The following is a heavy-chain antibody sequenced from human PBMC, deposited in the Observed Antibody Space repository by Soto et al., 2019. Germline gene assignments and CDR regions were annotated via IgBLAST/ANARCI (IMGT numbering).Heavy chain of an antibody. J-gene: IGHJ6*02. CDR3: VLMVYAAYYYYYGMDV. D-gene: IGHD2-8*01. CDR2: ISSSSSYI. CDR1: GFTFSNYS. Sequence: EVQLVESGGGLVKPGGSLRLSCAASGFTFSNYSMNWVRQAPGKGLEWVSSISSSSSYIYYADSVKGRFTISRDNAKNSLYLQMNSLRAEDTAVYYCVLMVYAAYYYYYGMDVWGQGTTVTVSS. V-gene: IGHV3-21*01.